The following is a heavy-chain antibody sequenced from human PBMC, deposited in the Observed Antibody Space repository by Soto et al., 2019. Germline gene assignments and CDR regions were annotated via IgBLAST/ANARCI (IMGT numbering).Heavy chain of an antibody. D-gene: IGHD4-17*01. Sequence: SQTMSLTRTVVDGSISSYYWSWIRQPPGKGLGWIGYIYYSGSTNYNPSLKSRVTISVDTSKNQFSLKLSSVTAADTAVYYCARYNDYGDAFDIWGQGTMVTVSS. V-gene: IGHV4-59*01. CDR3: ARYNDYGDAFDI. CDR1: DGSISSYY. CDR2: IYYSGST. J-gene: IGHJ3*02.